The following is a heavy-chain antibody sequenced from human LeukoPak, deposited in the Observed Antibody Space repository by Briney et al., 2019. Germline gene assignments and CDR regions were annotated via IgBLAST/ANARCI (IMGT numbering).Heavy chain of an antibody. CDR1: GASISDSDFF. CDR2: IYYSGTT. V-gene: IGHV4-39*07. Sequence: PSETLSLTCTVSGASISDSDFFWAWVRQPPGKGLEWIGNIYYSGTTYYNPSLKSRVTISVDTSKNQFSLKLSSVTAADTAVYYCARSRTTVTYYFDYWGQGTLVTVSS. J-gene: IGHJ4*02. CDR3: ARSRTTVTYYFDY. D-gene: IGHD4-17*01.